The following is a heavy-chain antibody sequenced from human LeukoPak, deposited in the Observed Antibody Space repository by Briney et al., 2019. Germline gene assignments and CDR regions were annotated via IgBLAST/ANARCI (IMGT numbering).Heavy chain of an antibody. CDR3: ARHYTYYYGSGSYAHFDY. J-gene: IGHJ4*02. Sequence: PSETLSLTCTVSGGSISSSSYYWGWIRQPPGKGLEWIGSIYYSGSTYYNPSLKSRVTISVDTSKNQFSLKLSSVTAADTAVYYCARHYTYYYGSGSYAHFDYWGQGTLVTVSS. D-gene: IGHD3-10*01. V-gene: IGHV4-39*01. CDR2: IYYSGST. CDR1: GGSISSSSYY.